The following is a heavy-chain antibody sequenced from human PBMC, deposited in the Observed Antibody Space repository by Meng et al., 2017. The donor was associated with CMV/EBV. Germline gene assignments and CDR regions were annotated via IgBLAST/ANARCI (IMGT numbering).Heavy chain of an antibody. CDR3: ARHYLRTYYDFWSGYTSYYYYYGMDV. CDR1: GYTFTSYG. Sequence: ASVKVSCKASGYTFTSYGISWVRQAPGQGLEWMGWMNPNSGNTGYAQKFQGRVTMTRNTSISTAYMELSSLRSEDTAVYYCARHYLRTYYDFWSGYTSYYYYYGMDVWGQGTTVTVSS. J-gene: IGHJ6*02. V-gene: IGHV1-8*02. CDR2: MNPNSGNT. D-gene: IGHD3-3*01.